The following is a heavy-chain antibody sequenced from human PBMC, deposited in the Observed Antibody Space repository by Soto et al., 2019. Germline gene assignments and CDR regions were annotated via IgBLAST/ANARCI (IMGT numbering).Heavy chain of an antibody. J-gene: IGHJ3*02. D-gene: IGHD2-2*01. CDR3: AADRYCSSNTCPEAFDI. V-gene: IGHV3-15*01. CDR2: IKRKIDGETT. Sequence: EVQLLESGGDMAEPGRSLRLSCAASGFAFTHVWMTWVRQAPGGSLEWVGRIKRKIDGETTNYAAPVKGRFTISRDDSKNTLYLQMNSLKTDDSAVYYCAADRYCSSNTCPEAFDIWGQGTTV. CDR1: GFAFTHVW.